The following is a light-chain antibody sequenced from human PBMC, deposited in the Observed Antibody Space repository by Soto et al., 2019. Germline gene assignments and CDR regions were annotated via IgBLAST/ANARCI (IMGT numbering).Light chain of an antibody. Sequence: QSVLTQPPSVSGAPGQRVTISCTGSSSNIVAGYDVHWYQQLPGTAPKLLIYGNSNRPSGVPDRFSGSKSGTSASLAITGLQAEHASDYYCQSYDSSLSGWVFGRGTKLTVL. CDR1: SSNIVAGYD. CDR3: QSYDSSLSGWV. CDR2: GNS. J-gene: IGLJ3*02. V-gene: IGLV1-40*01.